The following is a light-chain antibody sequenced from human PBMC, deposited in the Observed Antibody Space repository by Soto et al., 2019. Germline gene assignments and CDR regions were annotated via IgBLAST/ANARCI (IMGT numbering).Light chain of an antibody. CDR1: QSVSSSY. CDR2: GAS. J-gene: IGKJ3*01. CDR3: QQYGSSPFT. Sequence: EIVLTQSPGTLSLSPGERATLSCRASQSVSSSYLAWYQQKPGQAPRLLIYGASSRATGIPDRFSGSGSGTDFTLTISRLEPEDFAVYDCQQYGSSPFTFGPGTKVDI. V-gene: IGKV3-20*01.